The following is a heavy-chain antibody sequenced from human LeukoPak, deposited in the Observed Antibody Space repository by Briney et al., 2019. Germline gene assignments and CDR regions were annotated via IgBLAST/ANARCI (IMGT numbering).Heavy chain of an antibody. V-gene: IGHV3-53*01. J-gene: IGHJ4*02. CDR3: ARDMGPTGFFDY. Sequence: GGSLRLSCEASGFTVSTNYMSWVRQAPGKGLEWVSVIHSGGITYYADSVKGRFTISRDISKNTLYLQMSSLRAEDTAVYYCARDMGPTGFFDYWGQGTLVTVSS. CDR2: IHSGGIT. D-gene: IGHD1-26*01. CDR1: GFTVSTNY.